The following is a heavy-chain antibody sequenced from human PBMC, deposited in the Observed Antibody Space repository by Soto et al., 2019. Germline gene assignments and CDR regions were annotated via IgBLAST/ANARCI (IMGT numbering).Heavy chain of an antibody. CDR1: GFTFSSYA. Sequence: GGSLRLSCAASGFTFSSYAMHWVRQAPGKGLEWVAVISYDGSNKYYADSVKGRFTISRDNSKNTLYLQMNSLRAEDTAVYYCARDLIAVAGIDAFDIWGQGTMVT. D-gene: IGHD6-19*01. CDR2: ISYDGSNK. J-gene: IGHJ3*02. CDR3: ARDLIAVAGIDAFDI. V-gene: IGHV3-30-3*01.